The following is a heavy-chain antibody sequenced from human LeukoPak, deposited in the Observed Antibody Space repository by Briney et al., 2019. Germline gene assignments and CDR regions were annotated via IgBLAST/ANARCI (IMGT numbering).Heavy chain of an antibody. V-gene: IGHV4-59*02. D-gene: IGHD3-10*01. J-gene: IGHJ4*02. CDR2: IYYSGST. Sequence: PSETLSLTCTVSGGSVSSYYWSWIRQPPGKGLEWSGYIYYSGSTNYNPSLKSRVTISVDTSKNQFSLKLSSVTAADTAVYYCARDRIYGSGSDHFDYWGQGTLVTVSS. CDR3: ARDRIYGSGSDHFDY. CDR1: GGSVSSYY.